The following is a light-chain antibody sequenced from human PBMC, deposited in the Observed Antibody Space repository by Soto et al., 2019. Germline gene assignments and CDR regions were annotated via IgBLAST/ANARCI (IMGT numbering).Light chain of an antibody. CDR3: QQRSNYPLT. J-gene: IGKJ5*01. CDR1: QSVSSY. V-gene: IGKV3-11*01. CDR2: DAS. Sequence: EIVLTQSPATLSLSPGERATLSCRASQSVSSYLAWCQQKPGQAPRLLLYDASNRATGIPARFSSSGSGTDCPITSSILEHEDFAFYYWQQRSNYPLTFGQGTRLEIK.